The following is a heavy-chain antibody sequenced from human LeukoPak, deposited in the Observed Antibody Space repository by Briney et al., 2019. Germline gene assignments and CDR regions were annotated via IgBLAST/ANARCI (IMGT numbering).Heavy chain of an antibody. Sequence: ASVKVSCKASGYTFTDYCIHWVRQAPGQAPEWMGWLNPNSGGTNYAQNFEGRVTMTRDTSITTAYMELSSLRSDDTAMYYCVKDTIHNSGPSAPSTNGFDPWGQGTLVTVSS. V-gene: IGHV1-2*02. D-gene: IGHD2-2*01. CDR2: LNPNSGGT. CDR1: GYTFTDYC. CDR3: VKDTIHNSGPSAPSTNGFDP. J-gene: IGHJ5*02.